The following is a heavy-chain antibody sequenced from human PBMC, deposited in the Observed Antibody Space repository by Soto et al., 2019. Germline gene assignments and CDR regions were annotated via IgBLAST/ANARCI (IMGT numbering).Heavy chain of an antibody. V-gene: IGHV4-61*01. Sequence: SETLSLTCTVSGGSVSSGSYYWSWIRQPPGKGLEWIGYIYYSGSTNYNPSLKSRVTISVDTSKNQFSLKLSSVTAADTAAYYCAREGGNYYFDYWGQGTLVTVSS. CDR1: GGSVSSGSYY. CDR2: IYYSGST. J-gene: IGHJ4*02. CDR3: AREGGNYYFDY. D-gene: IGHD1-7*01.